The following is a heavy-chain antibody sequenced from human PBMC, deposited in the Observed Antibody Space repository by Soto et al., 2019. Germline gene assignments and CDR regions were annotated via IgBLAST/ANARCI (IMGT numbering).Heavy chain of an antibody. Sequence: GASVKVSCKASGFTFTSSAVQWVRQARGQRLEWIGWIVVGSGNTNYAQKFQERVTITRGMSTSTAYMELSSLRSEDTAVYYCVRERRYDRSGYHPDWGQGTLVTVSS. CDR2: IVVGSGNT. V-gene: IGHV1-58*01. CDR1: GFTFTSSA. D-gene: IGHD3-22*01. J-gene: IGHJ1*01. CDR3: VRERRYDRSGYHPD.